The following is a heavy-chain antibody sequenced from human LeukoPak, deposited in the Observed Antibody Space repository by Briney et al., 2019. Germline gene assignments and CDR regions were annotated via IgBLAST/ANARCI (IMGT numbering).Heavy chain of an antibody. V-gene: IGHV1-2*02. J-gene: IGHJ4*02. CDR3: ARDLGSGYDFIDY. D-gene: IGHD5-12*01. CDR1: GYTFTGYS. Sequence: ASMKVSCKASGYTFTGYSMHWVRQAPGQGLEWMGWINPNSGGTNYAQKFQGRVTMTRDTSISTAYMELSRLRSDDTAVYYCARDLGSGYDFIDYWGQGTLVTVSS. CDR2: INPNSGGT.